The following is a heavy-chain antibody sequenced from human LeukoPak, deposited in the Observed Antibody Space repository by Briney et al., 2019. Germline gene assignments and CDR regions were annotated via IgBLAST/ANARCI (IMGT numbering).Heavy chain of an antibody. J-gene: IGHJ4*02. Sequence: SETLSLTCTVSGGSISNSNYCWGWIRQPPGKGLEWIGSISYSGGTYYNPSLKSRVTISVDTSKNQFSLKLSSVTAADTALYYCARGGGSGWTDYWGQGTLVTVSS. CDR2: ISYSGGT. CDR3: ARGGGSGWTDY. D-gene: IGHD6-19*01. CDR1: GGSISNSNYC. V-gene: IGHV4-39*01.